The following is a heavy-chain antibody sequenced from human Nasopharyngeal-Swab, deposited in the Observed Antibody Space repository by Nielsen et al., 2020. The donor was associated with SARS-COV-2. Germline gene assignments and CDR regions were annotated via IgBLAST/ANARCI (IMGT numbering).Heavy chain of an antibody. V-gene: IGHV3-49*03. CDR2: IRSKAYGGTL. CDR1: GFTFGDYA. J-gene: IGHJ4*02. CDR3: ARGVARDFWSGYPPFDF. Sequence: GESLKISCTASGFTFGDYAMSWFRQAPGKGLEWVGFIRSKAYGGTLDYAASVKGRFTISRDDSKSIAYLQMNSLKTEDTAVYYCARGVARDFWSGYPPFDFWGQGTLVTVSS. D-gene: IGHD3-3*01.